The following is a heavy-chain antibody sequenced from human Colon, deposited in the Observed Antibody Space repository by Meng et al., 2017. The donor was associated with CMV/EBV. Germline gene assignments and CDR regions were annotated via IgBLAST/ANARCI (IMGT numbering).Heavy chain of an antibody. CDR3: AREGGGTIAPRDLDY. V-gene: IGHV3-33*01. Sequence: GGSLRLSCATSGFTFSSYGMHWVRQAPGRGLEWVAVIWYDNNNKYYADSVRGRFTISRDKSRNTLYLQMDNLRADDTAIYYCAREGGGTIAPRDLDYWGQGTLVTVSS. J-gene: IGHJ4*02. D-gene: IGHD6-6*01. CDR1: GFTFSSYG. CDR2: IWYDNNNK.